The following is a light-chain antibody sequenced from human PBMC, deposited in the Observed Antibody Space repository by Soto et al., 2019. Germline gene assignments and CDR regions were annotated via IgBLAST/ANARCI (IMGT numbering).Light chain of an antibody. CDR1: SVNIGSYNH. J-gene: IGLJ1*01. V-gene: IGLV2-14*03. Sequence: QAVLTNLAAWSGSPGQGITISGGETSVNIGSYNHVAWYQQFPGKSPKLMIYAVSDRPPGVSDRFSGSKSGITASLTISGLQTEDEADYYCISYTDRQSYLFGTGTKVTVL. CDR3: ISYTDRQSYL. CDR2: AVS.